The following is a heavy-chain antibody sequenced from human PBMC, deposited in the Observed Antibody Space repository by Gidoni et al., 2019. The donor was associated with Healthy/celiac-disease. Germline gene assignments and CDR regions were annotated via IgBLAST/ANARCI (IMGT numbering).Heavy chain of an antibody. D-gene: IGHD6-13*01. CDR3: ARDSPDSSSLGMDV. CDR2: IYYSGST. CDR1: GGPLSSFY. J-gene: IGHJ6*02. V-gene: IGHV4-59*01. Sequence: QVQLQESCPGLVKPSETLSLTCTSPGGPLSSFYWSWIRQPPGKGLEWIGYIYYSGSTNYNPSLKSRVTISVDTSKNQFSLKLSSVTAADTAVYYCARDSPDSSSLGMDVWGQGTTVTVSS.